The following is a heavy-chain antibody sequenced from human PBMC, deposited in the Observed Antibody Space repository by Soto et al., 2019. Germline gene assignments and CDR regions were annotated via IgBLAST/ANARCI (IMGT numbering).Heavy chain of an antibody. CDR3: ARIASAGRGWDV. D-gene: IGHD6-13*01. CDR2: IEQDGSEK. J-gene: IGHJ6*02. Sequence: EVQLVESGGGLVQPGGSLRLSCAASGFTFSSYWMSWVRQAPGKGLEWVGNIEQDGSEKNYVDFMEGRFTISRDNAENSLYLQMNSLRAEDTAVYYCARIASAGRGWDVWGQGTTVVVSS. V-gene: IGHV3-7*01. CDR1: GFTFSSYW.